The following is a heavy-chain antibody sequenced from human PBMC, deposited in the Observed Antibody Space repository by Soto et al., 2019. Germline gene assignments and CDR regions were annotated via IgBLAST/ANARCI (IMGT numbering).Heavy chain of an antibody. CDR3: ARDKITCLFDY. CDR1: GGSFSGYY. D-gene: IGHD3-10*01. V-gene: IGHV4-34*01. J-gene: IGHJ4*02. CDR2: INHNGST. Sequence: QVQLQQWGAGLLKPSETLSLTCAVYGGSFSGYYWTWIRQPPGTGLEWIGEINHNGSTNYNPTLKSRVTLSVDTSKNQFSLKLASVTAADTAVYYCARDKITCLFDYWGQGTLVTVSS.